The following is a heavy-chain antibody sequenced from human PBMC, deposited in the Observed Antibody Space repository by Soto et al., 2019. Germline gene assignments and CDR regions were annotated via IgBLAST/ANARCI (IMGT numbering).Heavy chain of an antibody. Sequence: QVSESGGGLGQPGGSLRLSCTVSGLTFRSFAMSWVRQAPGKGLEWVSNISGSGAGTYYADSVKGRFTISRDNSKNTLYLQMNSLRAEDRAVYYCAKYKGLRLENYCFDYWGQGTLVTASS. CDR3: AKYKGLRLENYCFDY. CDR1: GLTFRSFA. CDR2: ISGSGAGT. J-gene: IGHJ4*02. V-gene: IGHV3-23*01. D-gene: IGHD3-16*01.